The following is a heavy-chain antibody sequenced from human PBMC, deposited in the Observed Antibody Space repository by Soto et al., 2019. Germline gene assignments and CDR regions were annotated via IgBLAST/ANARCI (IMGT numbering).Heavy chain of an antibody. J-gene: IGHJ4*02. V-gene: IGHV1-24*01. CDR3: VVWCCGYEELFVH. D-gene: IGHD5-12*01. Sequence: GASVKASCKVSGYTLTELTMHWVRQAPGKGLEWMGGSDPEDDETIYAQKFQGRVTMTEDTSTDTAYMGQSSLRAEDTAVYYCVVWCCGYEELFVHWGQGTLVTVSS. CDR2: SDPEDDET. CDR1: GYTLTELT.